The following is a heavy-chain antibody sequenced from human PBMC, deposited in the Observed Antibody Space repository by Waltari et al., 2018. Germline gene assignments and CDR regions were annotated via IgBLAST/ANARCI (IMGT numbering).Heavy chain of an antibody. CDR3: ARSTGGWERL. Sequence: EVQLMETGGALIQPGGSLRPSCAASGFTFSGYWMHWVRQAPGKGLVWVSRIDSDGRNTNYADSVKGRFTISRDNVKNMLYLHMNSLKVEDTAIYYCARSTGGWERLWGQGTMVTVSS. D-gene: IGHD1-26*01. CDR1: GFTFSGYW. V-gene: IGHV3-74*01. J-gene: IGHJ3*01. CDR2: IDSDGRNT.